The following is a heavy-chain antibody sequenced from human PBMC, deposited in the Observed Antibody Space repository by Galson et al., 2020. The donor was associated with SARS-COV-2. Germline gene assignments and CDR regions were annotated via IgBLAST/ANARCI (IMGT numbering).Heavy chain of an antibody. J-gene: IGHJ6*02. V-gene: IGHV4-39*01. CDR3: SRHTATTIAYFFAMDV. Sequence: SETLSLTCSVSGGLISKSNYYWGWIRQPPGKRLEWIGSIYYSGNTYYNPSLKSRVTVSVDTSRNQFSLKLSSVTAADTAVYYCSRHTATTIAYFFAMDVWGQGTTVTVSS. D-gene: IGHD6-25*01. CDR2: IYYSGNT. CDR1: GGLISKSNYY.